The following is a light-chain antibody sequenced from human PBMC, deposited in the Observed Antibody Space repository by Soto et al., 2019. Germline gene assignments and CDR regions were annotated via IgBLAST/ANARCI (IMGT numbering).Light chain of an antibody. CDR2: AAS. CDR3: QQANSFPLT. Sequence: DMHMTHSPSSLSVSVGDTFTITCRTSQNINAWLAWYQQKTGKAPKLMIYAASSLQSGVPSRFSGSGYGTDVNLTISSLQTEDFATYYCQQANSFPLTFGGGTKVDIK. V-gene: IGKV1-12*01. J-gene: IGKJ4*01. CDR1: QNINAW.